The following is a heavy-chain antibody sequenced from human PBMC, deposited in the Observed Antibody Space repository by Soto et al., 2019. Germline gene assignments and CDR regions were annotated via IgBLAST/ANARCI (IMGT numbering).Heavy chain of an antibody. CDR2: INPSGGSA. D-gene: IGHD6-19*01. J-gene: IGHJ4*02. Sequence: ASVKVSCKASGYTFTSHYMQWVRQAPGQGLEWMGIINPSGGSASYAQKFQGRVTMTRDTSTSTVYMELSSMTAADTAVYYCALRSIAVVPEYWGQGTLVTVS. CDR1: GYTFTSHY. CDR3: ALRSIAVVPEY. V-gene: IGHV1-46*01.